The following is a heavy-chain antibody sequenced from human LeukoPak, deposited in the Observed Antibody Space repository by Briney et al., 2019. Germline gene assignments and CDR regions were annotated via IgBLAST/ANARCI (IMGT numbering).Heavy chain of an antibody. D-gene: IGHD6-13*01. Sequence: PSETLSLTCTVSGGSISSSSYSWGWIRQPPGKGLEWIGSIYYSGSTYYNPSLKSRVTISVDTSNNQFSLKLRSVTAADTAVYYCARARLHSSSWYGLAYYFDYWGQGTLVTVSS. J-gene: IGHJ4*02. CDR2: IYYSGST. CDR1: GGSISSSSYS. CDR3: ARARLHSSSWYGLAYYFDY. V-gene: IGHV4-39*01.